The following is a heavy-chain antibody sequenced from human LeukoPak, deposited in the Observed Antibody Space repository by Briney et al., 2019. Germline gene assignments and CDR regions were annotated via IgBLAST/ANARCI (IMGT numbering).Heavy chain of an antibody. CDR3: ARSYYDFWSGYYAFDI. V-gene: IGHV1-8*03. Sequence: GASVKVSCXASGYTFTSYDINWVRQATGQGLEWMGWMNPNSGNTGYAQKFQGRVTITRNTSISTAYMELSSLRSEDMAVYYCARSYYDFWSGYYAFDIWGQGTMVTVSS. D-gene: IGHD3-3*01. CDR2: MNPNSGNT. CDR1: GYTFTSYD. J-gene: IGHJ3*02.